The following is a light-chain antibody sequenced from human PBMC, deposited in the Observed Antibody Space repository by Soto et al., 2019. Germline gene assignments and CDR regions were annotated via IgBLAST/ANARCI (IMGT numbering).Light chain of an antibody. CDR1: QSVLYTSNNKNY. Sequence: DIVMTQSPDSLAVSLGERATINCKSSQSVLYTSNNKNYLAWYQQKPGQPPKLLIYWASTRESGVPDRFSGSESGTDFTLTISSLQAEDVAVYYCQQHYSSPLTFGGGTKVEIK. CDR2: WAS. CDR3: QQHYSSPLT. J-gene: IGKJ4*01. V-gene: IGKV4-1*01.